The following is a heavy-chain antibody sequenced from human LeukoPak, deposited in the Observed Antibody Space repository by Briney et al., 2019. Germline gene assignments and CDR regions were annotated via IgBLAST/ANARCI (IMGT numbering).Heavy chain of an antibody. Sequence: SETLSLTCTVSGGSISSGSYYWSWIRQPAGRGLEWIGRIYTSGSTNYNPSLKSRLTISLDTSKNQFSLKLSSVTAADTAVYYCARDGSTYYDFWSGNYYYGMDVWGQGTTVTVSS. CDR1: GGSISSGSYY. V-gene: IGHV4-61*02. CDR2: IYTSGST. J-gene: IGHJ6*02. D-gene: IGHD3-3*01. CDR3: ARDGSTYYDFWSGNYYYGMDV.